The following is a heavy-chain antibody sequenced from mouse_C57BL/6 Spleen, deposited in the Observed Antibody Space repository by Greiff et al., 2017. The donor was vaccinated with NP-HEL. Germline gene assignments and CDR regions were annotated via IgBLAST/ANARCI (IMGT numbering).Heavy chain of an antibody. D-gene: IGHD2-3*01. CDR1: GYTFTSYW. V-gene: IGHV1-52*01. J-gene: IGHJ2*01. CDR2: IDPSDSET. CDR3: ARWDYDGYYVGYFDY. Sequence: QVQLQQPGAELVRPGSSVKLSCKASGYTFTSYWMHWVKQRPIQGLEWIGNIDPSDSETHYNQKFKDKATLTVDKSSSTAYMQLSSLTSEDSAVYYCARWDYDGYYVGYFDYWGQGTTLTVSS.